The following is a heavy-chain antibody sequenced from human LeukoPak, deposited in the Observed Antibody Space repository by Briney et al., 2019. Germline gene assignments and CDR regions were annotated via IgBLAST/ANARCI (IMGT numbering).Heavy chain of an antibody. CDR1: GFTFSSYE. Sequence: PGGSLRLSCAASGFTFSSYEMNWVRQAPGKGLDWVSYIGSSGSTIYYADSVKGRFTISRDNAKNSLFLQMNSLRAEDTAVYYCARALYCNSGSCYSGYYYGMDVWGQGTTVTVSS. D-gene: IGHD2-15*01. J-gene: IGHJ6*02. V-gene: IGHV3-48*03. CDR3: ARALYCNSGSCYSGYYYGMDV. CDR2: IGSSGSTI.